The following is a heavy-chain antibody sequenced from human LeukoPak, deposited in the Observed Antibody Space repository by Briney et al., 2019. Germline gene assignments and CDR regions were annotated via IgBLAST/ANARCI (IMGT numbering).Heavy chain of an antibody. J-gene: IGHJ4*02. CDR2: LKQDGSDR. CDR3: VRYCTIGVCSRRNFDY. V-gene: IGHV3-7*01. CDR1: VFSVTSYW. D-gene: IGHD2-8*01. Sequence: GGSLRLSCGVSVFSVTSYWMSWVRQAPGKGLEWVASLKQDGSDRYYVDSVKGRFTIASDDAKNSLYLPMNSLRAEDTAVYYCVRYCTIGVCSRRNFDYXGQGTXVTVSS.